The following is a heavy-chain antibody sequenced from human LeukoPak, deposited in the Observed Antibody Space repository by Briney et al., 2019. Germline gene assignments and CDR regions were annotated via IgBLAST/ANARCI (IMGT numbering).Heavy chain of an antibody. Sequence: PSQTLSLTCTVSGGSISSGGYYWSWIRQHPGKGLEWIGYIYYSGSTYYNSSLKSRVTISVDTSKNQFSLKLSSVTAADTAVYYCARLVVAATAFDYWGQGTLVTVSS. CDR1: GGSISSGGYY. V-gene: IGHV4-31*03. CDR2: IYYSGST. J-gene: IGHJ4*02. CDR3: ARLVVAATAFDY. D-gene: IGHD2-15*01.